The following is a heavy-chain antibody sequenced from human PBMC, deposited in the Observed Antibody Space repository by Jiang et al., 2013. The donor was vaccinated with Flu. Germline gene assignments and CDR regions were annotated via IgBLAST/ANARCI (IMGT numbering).Heavy chain of an antibody. J-gene: IGHJ3*02. V-gene: IGHV5-51*01. CDR3: AETRVVTPSFAAFDI. Sequence: YSPSFQGQVTISADKSISTAYLQWSSLKASDTAMYYCAETRVVTPSFAAFDIWGQGTMVTVSS. D-gene: IGHD4-23*01.